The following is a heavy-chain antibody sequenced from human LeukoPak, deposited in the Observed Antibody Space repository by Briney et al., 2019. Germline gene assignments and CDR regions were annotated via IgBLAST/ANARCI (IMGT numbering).Heavy chain of an antibody. V-gene: IGHV4-30-2*01. CDR1: GGSISSGGYS. D-gene: IGHD3-10*01. J-gene: IGHJ3*02. CDR3: TFNLGSGSYAFDI. CDR2: IYHSGST. Sequence: SETLSLTCAVSGGSISSGGYSWSWIRQPPGKGLEWIGYIYHSGSTYYNPSLKSRVTISEDTSKNQFSLKLSSVTAADTAVYYCTFNLGSGSYAFDIWGQGTMVTVSS.